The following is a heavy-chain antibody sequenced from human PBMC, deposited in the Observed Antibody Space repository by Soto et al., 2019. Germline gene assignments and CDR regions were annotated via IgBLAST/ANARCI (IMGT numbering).Heavy chain of an antibody. J-gene: IGHJ4*02. CDR2: IYYSGST. V-gene: IGHV4-59*08. CDR3: ARQVFSSGYDY. Sequence: SETLSLTCTVSGGSISSYYWSWIRQPPGKGLEWIGYIYYSGSTNYNPSLKSRVTISVDTSKNQFSLKLSSVTAADTAVYYCARQVFSSGYDYWGQGTLVTVS. CDR1: GGSISSYY. D-gene: IGHD6-19*01.